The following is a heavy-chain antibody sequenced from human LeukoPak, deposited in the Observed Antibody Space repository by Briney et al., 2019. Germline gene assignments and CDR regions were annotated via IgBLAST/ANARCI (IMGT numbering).Heavy chain of an antibody. CDR2: MYTSGST. Sequence: SETLSLTCTVSGGSISSFYWSWIRQPAGKGLEWIGRMYTSGSTDYNPSLKSRVTMSVDTSKNQFSLKLSSVTAADTAVYYCARQRGGYCSSTSCYPDAFDIWGQGTMVTVSS. J-gene: IGHJ3*02. CDR1: GGSISSFY. CDR3: ARQRGGYCSSTSCYPDAFDI. D-gene: IGHD2-2*01. V-gene: IGHV4-4*07.